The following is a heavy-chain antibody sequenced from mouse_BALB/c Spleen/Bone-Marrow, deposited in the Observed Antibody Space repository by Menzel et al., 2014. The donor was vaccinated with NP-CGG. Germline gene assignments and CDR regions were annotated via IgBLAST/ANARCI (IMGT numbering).Heavy chain of an antibody. J-gene: IGHJ1*01. CDR2: INSNGGST. Sequence: EVMLVESGGGLVQPGGSLKLSCAASGFTFSSYGMSWVRQTPDKRLELVATINSNGGSTYYPDSVKGRFTISRDNAKNTLYLQMSSLKSEATAMYYCARPYGNWYFDVWGAGTTVTVSS. V-gene: IGHV5-6-3*01. CDR1: GFTFSSYG. D-gene: IGHD2-1*01. CDR3: ARPYGNWYFDV.